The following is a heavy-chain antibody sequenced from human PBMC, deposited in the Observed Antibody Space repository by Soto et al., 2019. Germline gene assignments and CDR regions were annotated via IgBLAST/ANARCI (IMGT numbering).Heavy chain of an antibody. V-gene: IGHV1-18*04. J-gene: IGHJ4*02. CDR1: GYTFTSYG. D-gene: IGHD3-3*01. Sequence: ASVKVSCKASGYTFTSYGISWVRQAPGQGLEWMGWISAYNGNTNYAQKLQGRVTMTTDTSTSTAYMELRSLRSDDTAVYYCARERTIFGVVTTSYYFDYWGQGTLVTVSS. CDR2: ISAYNGNT. CDR3: ARERTIFGVVTTSYYFDY.